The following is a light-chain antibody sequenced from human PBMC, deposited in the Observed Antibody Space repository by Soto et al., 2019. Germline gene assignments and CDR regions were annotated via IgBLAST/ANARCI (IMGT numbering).Light chain of an antibody. Sequence: DIQMTQSPSTLSASVGDRVTITCRASQSINNWLAWYQQKPGKAPKLLIYEASSLLSGVPSRFSGSGSGTEFTLTISSLQPDDFADYYCQQYDSDSSTFGQGPKLHI. V-gene: IGKV1-5*03. CDR1: QSINNW. CDR3: QQYDSDSST. J-gene: IGKJ2*01. CDR2: EAS.